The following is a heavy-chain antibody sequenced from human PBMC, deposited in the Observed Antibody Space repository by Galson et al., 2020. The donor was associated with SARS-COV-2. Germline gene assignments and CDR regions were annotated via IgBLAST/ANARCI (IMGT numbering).Heavy chain of an antibody. Sequence: SVKVSCKTFGGIFRNYVISWVRQAPGQGLEWMGGIIPIFGAATYAQKFHGRLTITADGSTSTVYMELRSLRSEDTALYYCARDSPPYNTSQLGMDGWGQGTTVTVSS. CDR2: IIPIFGAA. CDR1: GGIFRNYV. CDR3: ARDSPPYNTSQLGMDG. J-gene: IGHJ6*02. V-gene: IGHV1-69*13. D-gene: IGHD1-1*01.